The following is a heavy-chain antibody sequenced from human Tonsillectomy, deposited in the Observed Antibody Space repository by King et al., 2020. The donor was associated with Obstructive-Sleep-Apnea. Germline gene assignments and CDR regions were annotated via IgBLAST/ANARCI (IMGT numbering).Heavy chain of an antibody. CDR1: GGTFSTYA. V-gene: IGHV1-69*12. Sequence: QLVQSGAEVKKPGSSVKVSCKASGGTFSTYAINWVRQAPGQGLEWMGGIIPIFVTANYAQKFQGRVTITADESTSTAYMELSSLRSEDTAVFYCAAMGIAVAGGFLSLDYWGQGTLVTVSS. CDR2: IIPIFVTA. CDR3: AAMGIAVAGGFLSLDY. D-gene: IGHD6-19*01. J-gene: IGHJ4*02.